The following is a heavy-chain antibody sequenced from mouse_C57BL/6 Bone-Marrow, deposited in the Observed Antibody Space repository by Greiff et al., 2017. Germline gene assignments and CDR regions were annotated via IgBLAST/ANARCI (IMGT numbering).Heavy chain of an antibody. Sequence: EVQRVESGGGLVQPTGSLKLSCAASGFSFHTYAMNWVRQAPGKGLEWVARLSSKRNNYATSSADSVKDRFTISRDDSESMLYRQMNNLKTVDTAMYYCVSPPWFAYWGQGTLVTVSA. CDR1: GFSFHTYA. V-gene: IGHV10-1*01. CDR2: LSSKRNNYAT. CDR3: VSPPWFAY. J-gene: IGHJ3*01.